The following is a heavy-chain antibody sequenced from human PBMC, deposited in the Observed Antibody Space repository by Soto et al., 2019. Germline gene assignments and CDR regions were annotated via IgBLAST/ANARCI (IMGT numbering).Heavy chain of an antibody. CDR2: ISSSSSYI. CDR3: ARVRDGYNAAAFDY. D-gene: IGHD5-12*01. J-gene: IGHJ4*02. Sequence: EVQLVESGGGLVKPGGSLRLSCAASGFTFSSYSMNWVRQAPGKGLEWGSSISSSSSYIYYADSVKGRFTISRDNAKNSLYLQMNSLRAEDTAVYYCARVRDGYNAAAFDYWGQGTLVTVSS. V-gene: IGHV3-21*01. CDR1: GFTFSSYS.